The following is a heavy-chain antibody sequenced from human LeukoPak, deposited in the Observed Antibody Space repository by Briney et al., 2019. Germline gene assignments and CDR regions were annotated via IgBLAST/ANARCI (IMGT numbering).Heavy chain of an antibody. CDR2: IKSKTDGGTA. CDR1: GFSFSNAW. Sequence: GGSLRLSCAASGFSFSNAWMNWVRQAPGKGLEWVGRIKSKTDGGTADHAAPVKGRFTISRDDSKNTLYLQMNSLRSEDTAVYYCITGLPNMVSAIGYWGQGTLVTVSS. CDR3: ITGLPNMVSAIGY. D-gene: IGHD2-21*01. J-gene: IGHJ4*02. V-gene: IGHV3-15*07.